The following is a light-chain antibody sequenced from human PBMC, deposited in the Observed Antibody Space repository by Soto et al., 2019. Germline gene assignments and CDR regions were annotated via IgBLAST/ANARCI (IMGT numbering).Light chain of an antibody. V-gene: IGKV3-11*01. CDR3: QHCRNWLA. CDR2: DAS. J-gene: IGKJ4*01. CDR1: QSVSSY. Sequence: EIVLTQSPATLSLSPGERATLSCRASQSVSSYLAWYQQKPGQAPRLLIYDASNRATGIPARFSVSRSETGFAGKVSSRESAEFAVYLGQHCRNWLALGGGTKVDIK.